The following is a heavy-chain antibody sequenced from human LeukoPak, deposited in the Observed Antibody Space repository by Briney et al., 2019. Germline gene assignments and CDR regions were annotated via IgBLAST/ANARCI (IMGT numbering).Heavy chain of an antibody. D-gene: IGHD2-15*01. Sequence: SETLSLTCTVSGGSISSGGHYWSWIRQQPGKGLEWIGYIYYSGSTFYNPSLQSRVTISVDTSKNQFSLKLSFVTAADTAVYYCARGYCSTGSCYVGELDSWGQGTLVTVSS. CDR3: ARGYCSTGSCYVGELDS. J-gene: IGHJ4*02. CDR2: IYYSGST. CDR1: GGSISSGGHY. V-gene: IGHV4-31*03.